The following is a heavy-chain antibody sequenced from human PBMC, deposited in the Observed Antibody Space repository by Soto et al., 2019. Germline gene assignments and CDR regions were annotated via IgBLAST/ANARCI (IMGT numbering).Heavy chain of an antibody. V-gene: IGHV3-48*02. CDR2: ISSSSSTI. J-gene: IGHJ5*01. Sequence: EVQLVESGGGLVQPGGSLRLSCAASGFTFSSYSMNWVRQAPGKGLEWVSYISSSSSTIYYADSVKGRFTISRDNAKNSLELHMNSLRDDESAVYYWAGDPLDGDYAWGQGTLVTVSS. D-gene: IGHD4-17*01. CDR1: GFTFSSYS. CDR3: AGDPLDGDYA.